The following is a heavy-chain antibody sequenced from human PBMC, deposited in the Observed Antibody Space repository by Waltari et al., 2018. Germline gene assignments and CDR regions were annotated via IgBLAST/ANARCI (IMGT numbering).Heavy chain of an antibody. CDR3: ARQTYDFWSGYYPRGFDY. CDR2: INPNSGGT. Sequence: QVQLVQSGAEVKKPGASVKVSCKASGYTFTGYYMHWVRQAPGQGLEWMGRINPNSGGTNYAQKFQGRLTITKDTSKNQVVLTMTNMDPVDTATYYCARQTYDFWSGYYPRGFDYWGQGTLVTVSS. D-gene: IGHD3-3*01. V-gene: IGHV1-2*06. J-gene: IGHJ4*02. CDR1: GYTFTGYY.